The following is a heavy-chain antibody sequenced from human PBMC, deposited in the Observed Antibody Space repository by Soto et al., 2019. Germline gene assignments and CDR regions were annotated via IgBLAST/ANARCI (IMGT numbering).Heavy chain of an antibody. CDR1: DYSISSGYY. D-gene: IGHD3-22*01. J-gene: IGHJ5*02. V-gene: IGHV4-38-2*01. CDR2: IYHGWST. CDR3: ARVGPWVPYYYDSSPYTFENWFDP. Sequence: TLSLTCAVSDYSISSGYYWGWLRQPPGKGLEWIGSIYHGWSTYYNPALNTRVTLSIDMTNNHVALILNSVTAADTAVYYCARVGPWVPYYYDSSPYTFENWFDPWGQGTLVTVSS.